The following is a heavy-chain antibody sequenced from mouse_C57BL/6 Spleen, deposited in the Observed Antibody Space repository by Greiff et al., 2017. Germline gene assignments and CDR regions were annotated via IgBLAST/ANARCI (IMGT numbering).Heavy chain of an antibody. CDR3: ARADYYGSSVHFDY. CDR1: GYTFTSYD. Sequence: VQLQQSGPELVKPGASVKLSCKATGYTFTSYDINWVKPRPGQGLEWIGWIYPRDGSNKYNEKFKGKATLTVDTYSSTAYMELHSLTSEDSAVYFCARADYYGSSVHFDYWGQGTTLTVSS. D-gene: IGHD1-1*01. CDR2: IYPRDGSN. V-gene: IGHV1-85*01. J-gene: IGHJ2*01.